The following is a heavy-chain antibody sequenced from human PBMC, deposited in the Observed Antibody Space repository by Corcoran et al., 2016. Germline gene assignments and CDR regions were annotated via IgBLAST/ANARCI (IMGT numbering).Heavy chain of an antibody. CDR2: TYYRSKWYN. CDR3: ARGFLRATAP. D-gene: IGHD1-26*01. CDR1: GDRVTSNSAT. J-gene: IGHJ5*02. V-gene: IGHV6-1*01. Sequence: QVQLQQSGPGLVKPSQTLSLNCAMSGDRVTSNSATWNWIRQPPSRGLEWLGRTYYRSKWYNEYAVSVKSRIIINPDTTKKQFSLQLNSVTPEDTAVYYCARGFLRATAPWGQPTLVTVS.